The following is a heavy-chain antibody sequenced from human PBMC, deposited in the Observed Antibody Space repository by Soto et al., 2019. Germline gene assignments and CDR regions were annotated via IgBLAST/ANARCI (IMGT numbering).Heavy chain of an antibody. CDR3: AKDGGGYNYGYVMLDKYYYGMDV. D-gene: IGHD5-18*01. CDR2: ISYDGANK. CDR1: GFTLSTYA. V-gene: IGHV3-30-3*01. J-gene: IGHJ6*02. Sequence: QVQLVESGGGVIQPGRSLRLSCAASGFTLSTYARHWVRQAPGKGLEWVEVISYDGANKYYADSVRGRFTISRDNSKNSLFLQMSSLRAEDTAVYYCAKDGGGYNYGYVMLDKYYYGMDVWGQGTTVTVSS.